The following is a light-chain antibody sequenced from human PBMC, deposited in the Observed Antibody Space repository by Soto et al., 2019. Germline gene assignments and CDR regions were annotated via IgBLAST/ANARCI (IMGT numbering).Light chain of an antibody. Sequence: QAVVTQSPSASGTPGQRVTISCSGSSSNIGSNTVNWYQQLPGTAPKVLIYSNNQRPSGVPDRFSGSKSGTSASLAISGLQSEDEADYYCAAWDDSLNGWVFGGGTQLTVL. J-gene: IGLJ3*02. V-gene: IGLV1-44*01. CDR2: SNN. CDR1: SSNIGSNT. CDR3: AAWDDSLNGWV.